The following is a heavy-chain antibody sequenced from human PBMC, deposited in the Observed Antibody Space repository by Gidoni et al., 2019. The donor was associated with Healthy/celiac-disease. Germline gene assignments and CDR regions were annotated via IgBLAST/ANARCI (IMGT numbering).Heavy chain of an antibody. CDR1: GYTCTSYG. CDR2: ISAYNGNT. J-gene: IGHJ2*01. D-gene: IGHD3-22*01. V-gene: IGHV1-18*01. Sequence: QVQLVQSGAEVKKPGASVTVSCKASGYTCTSYGIRWVRQAPGQELEWMGWISAYNGNTHYAQKLQGRVTLTTDTSTITAYMELRSLRSDDTAVYYCAGLGLSSGYYYGDWYFHLWGRGTLVTVSS. CDR3: AGLGLSSGYYYGDWYFHL.